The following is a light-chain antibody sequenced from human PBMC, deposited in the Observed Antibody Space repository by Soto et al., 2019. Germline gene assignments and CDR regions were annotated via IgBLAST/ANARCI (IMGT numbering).Light chain of an antibody. J-gene: IGKJ1*01. CDR3: QQYGTSPET. Sequence: EIVLTQSPGTLSLSPGERATLSCRASQSVTSSYLAWYQQKPGQAPRLLIYDASIMATDIPDRFSGSGSGTHFNLIITRPAPEDFAVYYCQQYGTSPETFGQGTRVEVK. CDR1: QSVTSSY. CDR2: DAS. V-gene: IGKV3-20*01.